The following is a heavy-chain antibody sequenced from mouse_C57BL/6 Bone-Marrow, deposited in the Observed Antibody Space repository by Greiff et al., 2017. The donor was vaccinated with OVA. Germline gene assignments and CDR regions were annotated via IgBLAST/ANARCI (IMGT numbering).Heavy chain of an antibody. CDR2: ISSGGSYT. CDR1: GFTFSSYG. V-gene: IGHV5-6*01. CDR3: ARHGAPYWYFDV. Sequence: EVKVVESGGDLVKPGGSLKLSCAASGFTFSSYGMSWVRQTPDKRLEWVATISSGGSYTYYPDSVKGRFTISRDNAKNTLYLQMSSLKSEDTAMYYCARHGAPYWYFDVWGTGTTVTVSS. J-gene: IGHJ1*03.